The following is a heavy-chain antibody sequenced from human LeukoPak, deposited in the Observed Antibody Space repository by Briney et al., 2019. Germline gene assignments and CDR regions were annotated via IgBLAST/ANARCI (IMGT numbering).Heavy chain of an antibody. Sequence: ASVKVSCKASGYTFTSYDINWVRQATGQGLEWMGWMNPNSGNTGYAQKFQGRVTMTRNTSISTAYMELSSLRSEDTAVYYCARGHFDLASSGWYYGVYWGQGTLVTVSS. CDR3: ARGHFDLASSGWYYGVY. D-gene: IGHD6-19*01. J-gene: IGHJ4*02. CDR2: MNPNSGNT. V-gene: IGHV1-8*01. CDR1: GYTFTSYD.